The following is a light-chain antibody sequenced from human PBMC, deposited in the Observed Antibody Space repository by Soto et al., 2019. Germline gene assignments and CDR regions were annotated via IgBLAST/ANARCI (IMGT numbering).Light chain of an antibody. CDR2: DAS. Sequence: EIVLTQSPATLSLSPGERATLSCRASQSVSSYLAWYQQKPGQAPRLLIYDASNRATGIPARFSGSGSGTDFTLTISSLEPEDFEVYYCQQRSKFGPGTKVDIK. V-gene: IGKV3-11*01. CDR1: QSVSSY. J-gene: IGKJ3*01. CDR3: QQRSK.